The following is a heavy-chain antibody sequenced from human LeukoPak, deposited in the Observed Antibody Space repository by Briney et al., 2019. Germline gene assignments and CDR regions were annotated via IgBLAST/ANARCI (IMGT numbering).Heavy chain of an antibody. CDR2: TYYRSKWYN. CDR1: GDSVSSNTAA. V-gene: IGHV6-1*01. Sequence: SHTLSLTCAISGDSVSSNTAAWNWISQSPSRGLEWLGRTYYRSKWYNDYPVSVKSRIAINPDTSKNQFSLQLNSVTPEDTAVYYCARARGASGAIDYWGQGTLVTVSS. CDR3: ARARGASGAIDY. J-gene: IGHJ4*02. D-gene: IGHD6-19*01.